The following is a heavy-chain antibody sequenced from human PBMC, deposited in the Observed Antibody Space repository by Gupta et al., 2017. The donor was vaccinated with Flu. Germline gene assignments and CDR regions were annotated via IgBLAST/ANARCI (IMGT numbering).Heavy chain of an antibody. D-gene: IGHD6-13*01. CDR1: GFTFRTYA. J-gene: IGHJ4*02. Sequence: EVQLLESGGGLVQPGGSLRLSCTASGFTFRTYAMTWVRQAPGKGLEWVSAISGSGDTYYADSVKGHFTISRDNSKNTLYLQMNSLRAEDTAVYYCAKEFAAGTGTGYWGQGTLVTVSS. CDR2: ISGSGDT. V-gene: IGHV3-23*01. CDR3: AKEFAAGTGTGY.